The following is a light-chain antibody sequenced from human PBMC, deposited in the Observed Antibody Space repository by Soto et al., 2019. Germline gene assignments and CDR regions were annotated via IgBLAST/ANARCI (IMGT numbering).Light chain of an antibody. CDR3: CSYAGSTTHVV. J-gene: IGLJ2*01. V-gene: IGLV2-23*01. Sequence: QSVLTQPASVSGSPGQSITISCTGTSSDVGGYNLVSWYQQHPGRAPKLMIYEDNKRPSGVPNRFSASKSGNTASLTISGLQAEDEADYHCCSYAGSTTHVVFGGGTQLTVL. CDR2: EDN. CDR1: SSDVGGYNL.